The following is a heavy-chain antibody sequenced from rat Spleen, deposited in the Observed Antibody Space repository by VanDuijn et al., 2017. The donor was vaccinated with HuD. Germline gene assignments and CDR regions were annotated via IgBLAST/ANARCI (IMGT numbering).Heavy chain of an antibody. CDR2: ITNTGDNS. CDR1: GFTFNNYW. CDR3: ARHWGY. J-gene: IGHJ2*01. V-gene: IGHV5-31*01. Sequence: EVQLVESGGGLVQPGRSLKISCVASGFTFNNYWMSWIRQAPGKGLEWVASITNTGDNSYYRDSVKGRFTVSRDNAKSTLYLQMDSLRSEDTATYYCARHWGYWGQGVMVTVSS. D-gene: IGHD4-6*01.